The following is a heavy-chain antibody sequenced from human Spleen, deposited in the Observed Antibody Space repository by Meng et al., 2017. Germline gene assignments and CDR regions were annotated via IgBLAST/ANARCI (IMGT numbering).Heavy chain of an antibody. Sequence: VHLQYWGPGLLRPSEPLLLPCLVPGGPVRSGSYYWSWIRQPPGKGLEWIGYIHYSGSTNYNPSLKSRVTISVDTSKNQFSLKLSSVTAADTAVYYCASGYCSSTSCLPLDYWGQGTLVTVSS. J-gene: IGHJ4*02. CDR2: IHYSGST. CDR1: GGPVRSGSYY. CDR3: ASGYCSSTSCLPLDY. V-gene: IGHV4-61*01. D-gene: IGHD2-2*03.